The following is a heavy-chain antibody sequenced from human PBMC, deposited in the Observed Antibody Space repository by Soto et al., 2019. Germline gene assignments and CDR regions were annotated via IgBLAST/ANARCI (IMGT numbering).Heavy chain of an antibody. CDR3: ARESPRPYYYGSGSYYTGLKY. CDR1: GFTFSSYW. D-gene: IGHD3-10*01. Sequence: GSLRLSCAASGFTFSSYWMHWVRQAPGKGPVWVSRINSDGSSTSYADSVKGRFTISRDNAKNTLYLQMNSLRAEDTAVYYCARESPRPYYYGSGSYYTGLKYWGQGTLVTVAS. CDR2: INSDGSST. V-gene: IGHV3-74*01. J-gene: IGHJ4*02.